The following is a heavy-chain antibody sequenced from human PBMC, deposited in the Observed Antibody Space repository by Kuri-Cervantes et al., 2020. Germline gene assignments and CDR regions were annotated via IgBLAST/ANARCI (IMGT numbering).Heavy chain of an antibody. CDR2: IYHSGST. J-gene: IGHJ3*02. CDR3: ARDPTGAIWFRDNDAFDI. V-gene: IGHV4-38-2*02. CDR1: GYSISSGYY. Sequence: PESLSLTCTVSGYSISSGYYWGWIRQPPGKGLEWIGSIYHSGSTYYNPSLKSRVTIPVDTSTNQFSLKLSSVTAASTAVYYCARDPTGAIWFRDNDAFDIWGQGTMVTVSS. D-gene: IGHD3-10*01.